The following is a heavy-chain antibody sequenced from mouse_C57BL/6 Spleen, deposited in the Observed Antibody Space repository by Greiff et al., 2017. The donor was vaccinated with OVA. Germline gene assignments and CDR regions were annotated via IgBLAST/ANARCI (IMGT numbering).Heavy chain of an antibody. Sequence: QVQLKQPGAELVMPGASVKLSCKASGYTFTSYWMHWVKQRPGQGLEWIGEIDPSDSYTNYNQKFKGKSTLTVDKSSSTAYMQLSSLTSEDSAVYYCARRGYGSSYERYFDVWGTGTTVTVSS. J-gene: IGHJ1*03. V-gene: IGHV1-69*01. D-gene: IGHD1-1*01. CDR2: IDPSDSYT. CDR3: ARRGYGSSYERYFDV. CDR1: GYTFTSYW.